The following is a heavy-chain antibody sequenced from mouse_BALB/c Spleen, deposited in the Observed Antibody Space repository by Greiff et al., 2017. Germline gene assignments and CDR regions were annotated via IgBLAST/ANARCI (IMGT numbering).Heavy chain of an antibody. CDR1: GFTFSSYT. D-gene: IGHD2-14*01. CDR3: TRDDYRYDVGAMDY. J-gene: IGHJ4*01. CDR2: ISSGGSYT. V-gene: IGHV5-6-4*01. Sequence: DVMLVESGGGLVKPGGSLKLSCAASGFTFSSYTMSWVRQTPEKRLEWVATISSGGSYTYYPDSVKGRFTISRDNAKNTLYLQMSSLKSEDTAMYYCTRDDYRYDVGAMDYWGQGTSVTVSS.